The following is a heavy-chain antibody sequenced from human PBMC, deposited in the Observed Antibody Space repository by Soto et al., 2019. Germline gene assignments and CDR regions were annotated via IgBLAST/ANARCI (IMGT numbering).Heavy chain of an antibody. CDR2: IYSGGST. V-gene: IGHV3-53*01. Sequence: GGSLRLSCAASGFTVSSNYMSWVRQAPGKGLEWVSVIYSGGSTHYPNSVKGRFTISRDKSKIMLYLQINSLRAADTAVYYFAVDSSHRILSGACDIWGQGTMV. D-gene: IGHD2-15*01. CDR3: AVDSSHRILSGACDI. J-gene: IGHJ3*02. CDR1: GFTVSSNY.